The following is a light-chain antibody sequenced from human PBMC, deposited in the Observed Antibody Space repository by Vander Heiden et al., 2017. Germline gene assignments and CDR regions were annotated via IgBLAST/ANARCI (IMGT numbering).Light chain of an antibody. CDR3: QSSDSSLSGSVI. CDR1: SSNIGAGYG. CDR2: YNT. Sequence: QSVLTQPPSVSGAAGQRVTISCTGSSSNIGAGYGVHWYQQLPGTAPKLLIYYNTNRPSGVPDRFSGSRSGTSASLAIAGLQAEDEADYYCQSSDSSLSGSVIFGGGTKLTVL. J-gene: IGLJ2*01. V-gene: IGLV1-40*01.